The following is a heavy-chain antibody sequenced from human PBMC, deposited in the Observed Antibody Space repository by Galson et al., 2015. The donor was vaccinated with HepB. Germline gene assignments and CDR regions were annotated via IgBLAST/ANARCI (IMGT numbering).Heavy chain of an antibody. V-gene: IGHV3-64D*06. CDR2: ISSNGGSA. CDR3: VKGFRSGSSWYNWFDP. J-gene: IGHJ5*02. D-gene: IGHD6-13*01. CDR1: GFTFSSYG. Sequence: SLRLSCAASGFTFSSYGMHWVRQAPGKGLEYVSAISSNGGSAYYADSVKGRFTISRDNSKNTLYLQMSSLRAEDTAVYYCVKGFRSGSSWYNWFDPWGQGTLVTVSS.